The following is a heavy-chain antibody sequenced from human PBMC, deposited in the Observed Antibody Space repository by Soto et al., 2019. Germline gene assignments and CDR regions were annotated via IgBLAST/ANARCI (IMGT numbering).Heavy chain of an antibody. CDR1: GGTSSSFV. Sequence: QVQLVQSGNEVKKSGSSVRVSCKASGGTSSSFVVTWVRQVPGQGLEWLGGILPMFGSVKYAQKLQDRLTITADRSTQTAAMELGSLRSEDTAVYYCARPKRSGYDRGVSYYHTMDVWGHGTTVTVS. CDR3: ARPKRSGYDRGVSYYHTMDV. J-gene: IGHJ6*02. D-gene: IGHD3-3*01. CDR2: ILPMFGSV. V-gene: IGHV1-69*06.